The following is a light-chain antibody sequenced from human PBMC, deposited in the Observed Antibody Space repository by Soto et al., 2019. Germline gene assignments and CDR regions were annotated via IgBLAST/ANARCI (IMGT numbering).Light chain of an antibody. CDR2: GAS. Sequence: EIVLTQSPGTLSLSPGERVVLSCRASSSISANYLAWYQHKPGQAPRPLIYGASSRATDIPDRFSGSGSGTDFTLTISRLEPADFAIYYCQQYGSSPVTFGQGTKLEIK. CDR3: QQYGSSPVT. CDR1: SSISANY. J-gene: IGKJ2*01. V-gene: IGKV3-20*01.